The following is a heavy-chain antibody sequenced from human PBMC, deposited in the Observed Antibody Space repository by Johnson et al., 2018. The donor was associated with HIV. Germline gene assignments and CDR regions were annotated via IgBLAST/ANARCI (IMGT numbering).Heavy chain of an antibody. Sequence: QVQLVESGGGVVQPGRSLRLSCAASGFTFSTYPMLWVRQAPGKGLEWVTLMSYDGSNKYYADSVKGRFTISRDNSNNTLYLQMSSLRIDDTAVYYCARVGRGLGTDDAFDIWGQGTMVTVSS. D-gene: IGHD1-14*01. CDR3: ARVGRGLGTDDAFDI. CDR2: MSYDGSNK. J-gene: IGHJ3*02. V-gene: IGHV3-30-3*01. CDR1: GFTFSTYP.